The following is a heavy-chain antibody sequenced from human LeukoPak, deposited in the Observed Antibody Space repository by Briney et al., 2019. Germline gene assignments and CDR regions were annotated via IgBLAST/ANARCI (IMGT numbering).Heavy chain of an antibody. J-gene: IGHJ6*03. CDR1: GGSISSGSYY. V-gene: IGHV4-61*02. D-gene: IGHD6-13*01. CDR3: ARARIIAAAGFYYYYYYMDV. CDR2: IYTSGST. Sequence: PSDTLSLTCTVSGGSISSGSYYWSWIRQPAGKGLEWIGRIYTSGSTNYNPSLKSRVTISVDTSKNQFSLKLSSVTAADTAVYYCARARIIAAAGFYYYYYYMDVWGKGTTVTISS.